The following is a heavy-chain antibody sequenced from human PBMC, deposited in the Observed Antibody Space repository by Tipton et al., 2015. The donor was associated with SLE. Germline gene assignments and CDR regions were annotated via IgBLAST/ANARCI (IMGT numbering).Heavy chain of an antibody. CDR3: ARESSLTTNFDF. CDR1: GFTFSNYA. J-gene: IGHJ4*02. CDR2: ISSGDGATT. V-gene: IGHV3-23*01. D-gene: IGHD4-17*01. Sequence: SLRLSCVGSGFTFSNYAMTWVRQGPGKGLEWVSVISSGDGATTFYADSVKGRFTISKDNSKNTLYLQMNSLRAEDTAVYYCARESSLTTNFDFWGQGTLVTVFS.